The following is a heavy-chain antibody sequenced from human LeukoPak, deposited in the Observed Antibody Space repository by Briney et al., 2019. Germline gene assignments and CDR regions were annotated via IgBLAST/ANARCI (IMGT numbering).Heavy chain of an antibody. J-gene: IGHJ5*02. D-gene: IGHD2-2*01. CDR3: ATLVSRQLLSGLANWFDP. Sequence: ASVKVSCTVSRYTLTELSMHWVRQAPGKGLGWMGGSDTEDGETIYAQKFQGRVTMTEDTSTDTAYMELSSLRSEDTAVYYCATLVSRQLLSGLANWFDPWGQGTLVTVSS. CDR2: SDTEDGET. CDR1: RYTLTELS. V-gene: IGHV1-24*01.